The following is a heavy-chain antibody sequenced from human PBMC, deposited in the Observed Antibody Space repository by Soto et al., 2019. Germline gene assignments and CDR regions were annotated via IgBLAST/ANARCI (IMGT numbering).Heavy chain of an antibody. CDR1: GITFSRYA. CDR3: AKRSSSSTFDY. J-gene: IGHJ4*02. D-gene: IGHD6-6*01. CDR2: ISGSDDST. V-gene: IGHV3-23*01. Sequence: GSLRLSGAASGITFSRYAMSWVRQAPGKGLEWVSVISGSDDSTYYADSVKGRFTISRDNSKNTLYLQMNSLRAEDTAVYYCAKRSSSSTFDYWGQGTLVPVSP.